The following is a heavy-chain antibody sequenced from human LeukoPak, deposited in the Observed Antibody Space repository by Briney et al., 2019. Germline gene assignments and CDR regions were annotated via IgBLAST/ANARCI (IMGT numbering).Heavy chain of an antibody. J-gene: IGHJ4*02. V-gene: IGHV1-8*01. D-gene: IGHD3-10*01. CDR2: MNPNSGNT. CDR1: GYTFTSYD. Sequence: ASVKVSCKASGYTFTSYDINWVRQATGQGLEWMGWMNPNSGNTGYAQKFQGRVTMTRNTSISTAYMELSSLRSEDTAVYYCARARRGSLRYYFDYWSQGTLVTVSS. CDR3: ARARRGSLRYYFDY.